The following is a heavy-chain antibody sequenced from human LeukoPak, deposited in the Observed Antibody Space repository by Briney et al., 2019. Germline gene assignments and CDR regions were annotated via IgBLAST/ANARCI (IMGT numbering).Heavy chain of an antibody. CDR2: IRDSGGST. J-gene: IGHJ5*02. CDR1: GFSFSSYA. D-gene: IGHD6-13*01. CDR3: ARGSGINHYNWFDP. V-gene: IGHV3-23*01. Sequence: GGSLRLSCAASGFSFSSYAMNWVRQAPGKGLDWVSGIRDSGGSTFYADSVKGRFTISRDNSKNTLSLQMSSLRADDTALYYCARGSGINHYNWFDPWGQGTLVTVSS.